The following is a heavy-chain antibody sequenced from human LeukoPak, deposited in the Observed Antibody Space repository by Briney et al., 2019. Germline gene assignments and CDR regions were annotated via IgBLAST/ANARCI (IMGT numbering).Heavy chain of an antibody. CDR3: AKGQRSCGGGRCELFDS. J-gene: IGHJ4*02. CDR1: GFSFSTYA. D-gene: IGHD2-15*01. Sequence: GGSLRLSCAASGFSFSTYAMSWVRKSPGKGLEWVSVISDSGGHTIYADSVKGRFTISRDNSRNTLYLQLGSLRAEDTAVYYCAKGQRSCGGGRCELFDSWGQGTLVTVSS. CDR2: ISDSGGHT. V-gene: IGHV3-23*01.